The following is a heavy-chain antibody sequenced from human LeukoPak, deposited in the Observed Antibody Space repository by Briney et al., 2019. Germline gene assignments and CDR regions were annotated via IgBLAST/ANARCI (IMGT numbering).Heavy chain of an antibody. V-gene: IGHV4-59*08. Sequence: SETQSLTCTVSGGSISSYYWSWIRQPPGKGLEWIGYIYYSRSTHYNSSLKSRVTISVDTSKNQFSLKLNSVTAADTAVYFCAQIRPSTYYDSSGSFDYWGQGTLVTVSS. J-gene: IGHJ4*02. CDR1: GGSISSYY. D-gene: IGHD3-22*01. CDR2: IYYSRST. CDR3: AQIRPSTYYDSSGSFDY.